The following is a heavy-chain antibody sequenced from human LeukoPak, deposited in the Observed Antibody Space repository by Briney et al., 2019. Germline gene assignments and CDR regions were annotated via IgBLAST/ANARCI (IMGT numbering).Heavy chain of an antibody. J-gene: IGHJ4*02. V-gene: IGHV3-21*01. D-gene: IGHD3-22*01. CDR3: AREVSEGFDF. CDR1: GNYW. CDR2: FGTRSTSV. Sequence: PGGSLRLSCAASGNYWMNWIRQAPGKGLEWVSSFGTRSTSVYHAGSVKGRFAISRDNAKNSLYLQMNSLRAEDTALYYCAREVSEGFDFWGQGTLVTVSS.